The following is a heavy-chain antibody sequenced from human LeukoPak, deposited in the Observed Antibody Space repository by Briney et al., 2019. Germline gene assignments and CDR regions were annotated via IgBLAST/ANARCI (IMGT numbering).Heavy chain of an antibody. CDR3: ARPTWGTISRYGMDV. V-gene: IGHV1-2*02. D-gene: IGHD3-3*01. Sequence: ASVKVSCKASGYTFTGYYMHWVRQAPGQGLEWMGWINPNSGGTNYAQKFQGRVTMTRDTSISTAYMEQSRLRSDDTAVYYCARPTWGTISRYGMDVWGQGTTVTVSS. CDR2: INPNSGGT. CDR1: GYTFTGYY. J-gene: IGHJ6*02.